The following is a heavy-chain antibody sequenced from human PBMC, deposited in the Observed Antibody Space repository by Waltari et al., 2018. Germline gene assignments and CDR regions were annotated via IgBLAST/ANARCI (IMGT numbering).Heavy chain of an antibody. D-gene: IGHD3-10*01. CDR3: AKARRISMVQGVISDF. CDR2: SCYTGDAT. V-gene: IGHV3-23*04. CDR1: GFTFSKFA. J-gene: IGHJ4*02. Sequence: EMQLVESGGALVLPGGSLRLSCTASGFTFSKFAISWVRQAPGKGLEWVSRSCYTGDATDYADSVKGRFSISRENSRNTVFLQMNNLRHEDTAMYFCAKARRISMVQGVISDFWGQGTLVTVSS.